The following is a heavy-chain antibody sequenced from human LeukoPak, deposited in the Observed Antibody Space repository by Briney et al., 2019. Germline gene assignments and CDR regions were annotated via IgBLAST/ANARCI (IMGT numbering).Heavy chain of an antibody. CDR2: ISSSSSYI. Sequence: GGSLRLSCAASGFTLSSFNMNWVRRAPGKGLEWVSSISSSSSYIYYADSVKGRFTISRDNAKNSLYLQMNSLRAEDTAVYYCAELGITMIGGVWGKGTTVTISS. D-gene: IGHD3-10*02. J-gene: IGHJ6*04. CDR3: AELGITMIGGV. CDR1: GFTLSSFN. V-gene: IGHV3-21*01.